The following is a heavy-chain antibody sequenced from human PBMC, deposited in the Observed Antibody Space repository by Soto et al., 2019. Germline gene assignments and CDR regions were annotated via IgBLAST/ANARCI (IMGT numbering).Heavy chain of an antibody. CDR1: GFTFSSYA. J-gene: IGHJ4*02. D-gene: IGHD2-15*01. V-gene: IGHV3-30-3*01. CDR2: ISYDGSNK. Sequence: QVQLVESGGGVVQPGRSLRLSCAASGFTFSSYAMHWVRQAPGKGLEWVAVISYDGSNKYYADSVKGRFTISRDNSKNTRYLQMNNLGAEETAVYSCESARVDTPALDYWGQGTMVTVSS. CDR3: ESARVDTPALDY.